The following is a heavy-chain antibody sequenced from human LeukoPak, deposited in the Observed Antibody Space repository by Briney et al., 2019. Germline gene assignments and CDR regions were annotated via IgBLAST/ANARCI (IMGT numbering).Heavy chain of an antibody. J-gene: IGHJ2*01. CDR3: TTEYYWYFDV. CDR1: GFIFSNAW. CDR2: IKSNPDGGTT. V-gene: IGHV3-15*01. Sequence: KAGGSLRLSCAASGFIFSNAWMSWVRQAPGKGLEWVGRIKSNPDGGTTDYTAPVKGRFTISRDDSKNTLYLQMNSLKTEDTAVYYCTTEYYWYFDVWGRGTLVTVSS.